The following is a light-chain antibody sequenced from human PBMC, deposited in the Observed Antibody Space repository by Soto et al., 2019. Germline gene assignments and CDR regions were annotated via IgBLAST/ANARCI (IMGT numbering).Light chain of an antibody. CDR3: SSYTSSSTWV. V-gene: IGLV1-40*01. CDR1: SSNIGAGYD. Sequence: QSVLTQPPSVSGAPGQRVTISCTGSSSNIGAGYDVHWYQQRPGTAPKLIIYEVNNRPSGVSNRFSGSKSGNTASLTISGLQAEDEADYYCSSYTSSSTWVFGTGTKGTVL. J-gene: IGLJ1*01. CDR2: EVN.